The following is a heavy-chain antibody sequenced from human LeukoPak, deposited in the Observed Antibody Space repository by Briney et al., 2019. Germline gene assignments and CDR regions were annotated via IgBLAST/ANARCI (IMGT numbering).Heavy chain of an antibody. CDR3: ARADILIGHPFDY. CDR1: GGSISSYY. J-gene: IGHJ4*02. CDR2: IYYSGST. D-gene: IGHD3-9*01. Sequence: SETLSLTCTVSGGSISSYYWSWIRQPPGKGLEWIGYIYYSGSTNYNPSLKSRVTISVDTSKNQFSLKLSSVTAADTAVYYCARADILIGHPFDYWGQGTLVTVSS. V-gene: IGHV4-59*01.